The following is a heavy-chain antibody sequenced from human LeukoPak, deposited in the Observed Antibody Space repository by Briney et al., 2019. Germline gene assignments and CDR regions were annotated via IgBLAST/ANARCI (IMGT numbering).Heavy chain of an antibody. CDR2: VHLDGRT. V-gene: IGHV4-4*02. CDR1: GGSVTSTNW. Sequence: SETLSLTCDVSGGSVTSTNWWTWFRQPPGKGLEWIGEVHLDGRTNYNPSLKSRLVMSADLPENHISRKLTSVTAADTAVYYCAREGGFYRPLDYSGQGTLVTVSS. CDR3: AREGGFYRPLDY. J-gene: IGHJ4*02. D-gene: IGHD6-25*01.